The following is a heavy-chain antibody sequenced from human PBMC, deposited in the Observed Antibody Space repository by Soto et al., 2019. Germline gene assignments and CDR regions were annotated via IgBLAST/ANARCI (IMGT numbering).Heavy chain of an antibody. CDR2: MSHSGGT. D-gene: IGHD1-1*01. V-gene: IGHV4-34*01. CDR1: GGFVSSGSYY. J-gene: IGHJ3*02. CDR3: ARVERGTATTVVDAFDI. Sequence: QVQLQQWGAGLLKPSETLSLTCAVYGGFVSSGSYYWSWIRQPPGKGLEWIGEMSHSGGTHFNPCLKSRATVSVDKSKNQFSLKMSSVTAADTALYYCARVERGTATTVVDAFDIWGPGTMVTVSS.